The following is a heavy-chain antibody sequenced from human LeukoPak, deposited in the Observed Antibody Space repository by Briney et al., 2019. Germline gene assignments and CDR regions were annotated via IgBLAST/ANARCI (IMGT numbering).Heavy chain of an antibody. Sequence: GGSLRLSCAASGFTFDDFAMHWVRQAPGKGLEWVSGINWNSGSIDYADSVKGRFTISRDNGKNSLYLQMNSLRTEDTALYYCTRGFYYDTTYYYYFDYWGQGTLVTVSS. CDR2: INWNSGSI. CDR3: TRGFYYDTTYYYYFDY. CDR1: GFTFDDFA. D-gene: IGHD3-22*01. J-gene: IGHJ4*02. V-gene: IGHV3-9*01.